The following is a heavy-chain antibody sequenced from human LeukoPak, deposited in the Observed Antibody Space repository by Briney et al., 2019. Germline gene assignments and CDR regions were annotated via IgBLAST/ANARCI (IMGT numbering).Heavy chain of an antibody. CDR1: GYTFTGYY. D-gene: IGHD5-24*01. Sequence: ASVKVSCKASGYTFTGYYMHWVRQAPGQGLEWMGWINPNSGGTNYAQKFQGRVTMTRDTSISTAYMELSSLRSEDTAVYYCARDLSPVNRRDGYNWDAFDIWGQGTMVTVSS. J-gene: IGHJ3*02. V-gene: IGHV1-2*02. CDR3: ARDLSPVNRRDGYNWDAFDI. CDR2: INPNSGGT.